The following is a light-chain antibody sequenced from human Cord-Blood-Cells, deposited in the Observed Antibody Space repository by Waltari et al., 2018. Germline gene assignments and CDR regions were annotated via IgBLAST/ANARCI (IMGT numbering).Light chain of an antibody. CDR1: ISNIDSVT. V-gene: IGLV1-44*01. J-gene: IGLJ3*02. CDR3: AAWDDSRSGWV. Sequence: QSLLTQPPSASGHPSTIATTASSGSISNIDSVTLNQYHQLPATTPKLLIYSNSQRPSWVLYRFSGAKSGTSASLVISGGQSEEEADYYCAAWDDSRSGWVFGGGTKLTVL. CDR2: SNS.